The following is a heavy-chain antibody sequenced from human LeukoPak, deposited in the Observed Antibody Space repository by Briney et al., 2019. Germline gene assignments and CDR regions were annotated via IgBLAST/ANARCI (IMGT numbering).Heavy chain of an antibody. J-gene: IGHJ4*02. V-gene: IGHV3-21*05. Sequence: GGSLRLSCAASGFTFSSYSMHWVRQAPGKGLEWVSYISSSSSYTNYADSVKGRFTISRDNAKNSLYLQMNSLRAEDTAVYYCARDRGLAVAGTAEFDYWGQGTLVTVSS. CDR3: ARDRGLAVAGTAEFDY. D-gene: IGHD6-19*01. CDR1: GFTFSSYS. CDR2: ISSSSSYT.